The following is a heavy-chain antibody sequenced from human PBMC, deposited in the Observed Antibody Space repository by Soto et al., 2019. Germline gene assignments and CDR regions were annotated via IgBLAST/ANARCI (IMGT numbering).Heavy chain of an antibody. CDR2: IWYDGSNK. CDR3: ARVGATYRAYYYYGMDV. D-gene: IGHD5-12*01. V-gene: IGHV3-33*01. J-gene: IGHJ6*02. Sequence: GGSLRLSCAASGFTFSSYGMHWVRQAPGKGLEWVAVIWYDGSNKYYADSVKGRFTTSRDNSKNTLYLQMNSLRAEDTAVYYCARVGATYRAYYYYGMDVWGQGTTVTVSS. CDR1: GFTFSSYG.